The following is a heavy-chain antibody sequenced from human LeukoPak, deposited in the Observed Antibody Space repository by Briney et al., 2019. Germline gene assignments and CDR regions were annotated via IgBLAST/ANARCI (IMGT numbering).Heavy chain of an antibody. CDR2: IYYSGST. CDR1: GGSISSDC. J-gene: IGHJ4*02. D-gene: IGHD3-10*01. Sequence: SETLSVTCTASGGSISSDCWSWIRQPPGKGLEWVGYIYYSGSTNYNPSLKSRVTISVDTSKNQFSLKLSSVTAADTAVYYCAAHYGSGSPVDYWGQGTLVTVSS. CDR3: AAHYGSGSPVDY. V-gene: IGHV4-59*01.